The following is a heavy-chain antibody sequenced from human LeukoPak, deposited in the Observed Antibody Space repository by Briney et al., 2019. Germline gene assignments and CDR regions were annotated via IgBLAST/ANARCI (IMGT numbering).Heavy chain of an antibody. Sequence: AASVKVSCKTSGYTFTTYDINWVRQATGQGLEWMGWMKPNSGSTGYAQKFQGRITMTRNISINTAYMELSGLRSEDTAVYYCARGLGIAVPGTWFDPWGQGTLVTVSS. D-gene: IGHD6-19*01. CDR1: GYTFTTYD. CDR3: ARGLGIAVPGTWFDP. CDR2: MKPNSGST. V-gene: IGHV1-8*01. J-gene: IGHJ5*02.